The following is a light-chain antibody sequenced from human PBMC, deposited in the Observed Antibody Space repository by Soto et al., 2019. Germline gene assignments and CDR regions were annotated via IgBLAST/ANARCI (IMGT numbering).Light chain of an antibody. CDR3: QQYGSSPQT. V-gene: IGKV3-20*01. CDR1: QSVSSSY. J-gene: IGKJ1*01. CDR2: GAS. Sequence: EIVLTQSPGTLSLSPWERATLSCRASQSVSSSYLAWYQQKPGQAPRLLIYGASSRATGIPDRFSGSGSGTDFTLTISRLEPEDLAVYYCQQYGSSPQTFGQRTKVAIK.